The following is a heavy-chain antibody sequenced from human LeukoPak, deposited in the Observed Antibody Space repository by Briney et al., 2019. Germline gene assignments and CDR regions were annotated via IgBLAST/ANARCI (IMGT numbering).Heavy chain of an antibody. V-gene: IGHV4-61*01. Sequence: SETLSLTCSVSGGSVRSDISHWSWIRQPPGKGLEWIGYVHYSGSANYNPSLESRVTMSRDRSKNQFSLELTSVTAADTAVYYCARNRGWYATDVWGQGAAVTVSS. CDR1: GGSVRSDISH. J-gene: IGHJ6*02. CDR2: VHYSGSA. CDR3: ARNRGWYATDV. D-gene: IGHD6-19*01.